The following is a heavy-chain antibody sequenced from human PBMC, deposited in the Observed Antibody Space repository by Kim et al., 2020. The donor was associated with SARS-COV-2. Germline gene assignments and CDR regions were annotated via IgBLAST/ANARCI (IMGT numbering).Heavy chain of an antibody. Sequence: GGSLRLSCAASGFTFSSYGMHWVRQAPGKGLEWVAVISYDGSNKYYADSVKGRFTISRDNSKNTLYLQMNSLRAEDTAVYYCVKDLADYFDYWGQGTLVTVSS. J-gene: IGHJ4*02. CDR1: GFTFSSYG. CDR2: ISYDGSNK. V-gene: IGHV3-30*18. CDR3: VKDLADYFDY.